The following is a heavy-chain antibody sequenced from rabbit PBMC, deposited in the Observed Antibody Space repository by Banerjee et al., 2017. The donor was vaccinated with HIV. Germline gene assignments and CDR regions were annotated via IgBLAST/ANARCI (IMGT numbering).Heavy chain of an antibody. CDR3: ARDDSTSGGYVFNL. J-gene: IGHJ4*01. V-gene: IGHV1S45*01. D-gene: IGHD1-1*01. CDR2: INTGSGDDST. CDR1: GFDFSTYG. Sequence: QEQLVESGGGLVQPGGSLKLSCKASGFDFSTYGVNWVRQAPGKGLEWIGCINTGSGDDSTHYASWAKGRFTISKASSTTVTLQMTSLTVADTATYFCARDDSTSGGYVFNLWGPGTLVTVS.